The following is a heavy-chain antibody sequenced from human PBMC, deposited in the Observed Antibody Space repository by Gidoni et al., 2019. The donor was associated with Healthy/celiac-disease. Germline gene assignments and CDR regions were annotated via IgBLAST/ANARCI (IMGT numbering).Heavy chain of an antibody. J-gene: IGHJ4*02. CDR2: INHSGST. CDR3: ARENATAYYFDY. Sequence: QVQLQQWGAGLLTPSETLSLPCAVYGGSFSGYYWSWIRQPPGKGLEWIGEINHSGSTNYNPSLKSRVTISVDTSKNQFSLKLSSVTAADTAVYYCARENATAYYFDYWGQGTLVTVSS. D-gene: IGHD2-2*01. V-gene: IGHV4-34*01. CDR1: GGSFSGYY.